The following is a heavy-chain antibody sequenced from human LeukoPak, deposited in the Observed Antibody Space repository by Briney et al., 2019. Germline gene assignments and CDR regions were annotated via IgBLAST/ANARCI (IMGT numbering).Heavy chain of an antibody. CDR3: ARDAGRGMPENSGYAIDY. D-gene: IGHD5-12*01. CDR1: GDSISNYW. J-gene: IGHJ4*02. CDR2: IYTSGST. V-gene: IGHV4-4*07. Sequence: SETLSLTCTVSGDSISNYWWSWIRQPAGEGLEWIGRIYTSGSTNYNPSLKSRVTMSVDTSKNQISLRLSSVTAADTAVYYCARDAGRGMPENSGYAIDYWLQGIQVTVSS.